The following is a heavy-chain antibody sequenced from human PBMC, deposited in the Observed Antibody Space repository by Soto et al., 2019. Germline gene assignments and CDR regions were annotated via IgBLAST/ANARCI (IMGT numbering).Heavy chain of an antibody. CDR1: GGSINYYY. CDR3: ARGGGGYDWF. J-gene: IGHJ4*01. Sequence: QVQLQQWGAGLLKPSETLSLTCGVYGGSINYYYWSWIRQPPGKGLEWIGEISHTGSTNCNPSLKSRVTISVDTSKNQFSLKLSSVTAADSAMYYCARGGGGYDWFWGHGALVTVSS. D-gene: IGHD5-12*01. V-gene: IGHV4-34*01. CDR2: ISHTGST.